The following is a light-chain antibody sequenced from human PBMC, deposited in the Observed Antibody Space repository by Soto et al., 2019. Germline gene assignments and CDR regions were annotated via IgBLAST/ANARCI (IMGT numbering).Light chain of an antibody. Sequence: QAVVTQEPSLTVSPGGTVTLTCGSSTGAVTSGHYPYWFQQKPGQAPRTLIYDTSNKHSWTPARFSGSLLGGKAALTLSGAQPEDEADYYCLLSYSGVAHWVFGGGTKVTVL. CDR3: LLSYSGVAHWV. V-gene: IGLV7-46*01. J-gene: IGLJ3*02. CDR2: DTS. CDR1: TGAVTSGHY.